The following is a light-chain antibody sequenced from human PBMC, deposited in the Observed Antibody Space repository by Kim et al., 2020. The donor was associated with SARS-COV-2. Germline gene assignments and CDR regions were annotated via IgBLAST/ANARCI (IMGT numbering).Light chain of an antibody. J-gene: IGLJ2*01. CDR2: EDD. Sequence: GRTVTIYCTRSMGSIDDNYVQWYQQRPGGVPSTVIYEDDQRPSGVSDRFSGSIDNSSNSASLTISGLRTEDEADYYCQSYNRDNVIFGGGTQLTVL. CDR3: QSYNRDNVI. CDR1: MGSIDDNY. V-gene: IGLV6-57*03.